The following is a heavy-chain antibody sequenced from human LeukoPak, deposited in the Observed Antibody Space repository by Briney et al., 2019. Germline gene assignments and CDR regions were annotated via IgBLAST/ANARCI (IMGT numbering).Heavy chain of an antibody. D-gene: IGHD6-19*01. J-gene: IGHJ6*04. CDR2: ISYDGSNK. V-gene: IGHV3-30*04. CDR3: AAKGAYSSGWYYYYYGMDV. CDR1: GFIFSSYA. Sequence: GRSLRLSCAASGFIFSSYAMHWVRQAPGKGLEWVAVISYDGSNKYYADSVKGRFTISRDNSKNTLYLQMNSLRAEDTAVYYCAAKGAYSSGWYYYYYGMDVWGKGTTVTVSS.